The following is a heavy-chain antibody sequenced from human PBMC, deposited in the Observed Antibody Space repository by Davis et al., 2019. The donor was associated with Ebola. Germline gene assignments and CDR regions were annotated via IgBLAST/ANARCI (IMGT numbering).Heavy chain of an antibody. CDR2: ISYDGSNR. J-gene: IGHJ5*02. CDR3: ARANSGCTGGGCFSGHWFDP. V-gene: IGHV3-30*03. Sequence: PGGSLRLSCAASGFTFRTYGMHWVRQAPGKGLEWVAVISYDGSNRYYADSVKGRFTISRDDAKNSLYLQMDSLRAGDTAIYYCARANSGCTGGGCFSGHWFDPWGQGTLVTVSS. D-gene: IGHD2-15*01. CDR1: GFTFRTYG.